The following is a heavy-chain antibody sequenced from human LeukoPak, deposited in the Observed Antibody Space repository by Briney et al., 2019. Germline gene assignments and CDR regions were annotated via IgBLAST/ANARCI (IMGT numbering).Heavy chain of an antibody. D-gene: IGHD6-6*01. CDR2: IIPIFGTA. V-gene: IGHV1-69*05. J-gene: IGHJ5*02. Sequence: SVKVSCKASGGTFSSYAISWVRQAPGQGLEWMGGIIPIFGTANYAQKFQGRVTITTDESTSTAYMELSSLRSEDTAVYYCARFRRGSEYSSSSPPPYNWFDPWGQGTLVTVSS. CDR1: GGTFSSYA. CDR3: ARFRRGSEYSSSSPPPYNWFDP.